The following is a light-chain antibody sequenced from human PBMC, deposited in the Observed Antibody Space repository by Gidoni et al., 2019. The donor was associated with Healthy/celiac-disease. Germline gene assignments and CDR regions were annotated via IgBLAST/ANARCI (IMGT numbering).Light chain of an antibody. J-gene: IGKJ1*01. CDR1: QSVLYSSNNKNY. CDR2: WAS. Sequence: DIVMTQSPDSLAVSLGERATINCKSSQSVLYSSNNKNYLAWYQQKPGQPPKLLIYWASTRESGVPDRVSGSGSGTEFTLTISSLQAEDVAVYYCQQYDSTPQTFGQGTKVEIK. V-gene: IGKV4-1*01. CDR3: QQYDSTPQT.